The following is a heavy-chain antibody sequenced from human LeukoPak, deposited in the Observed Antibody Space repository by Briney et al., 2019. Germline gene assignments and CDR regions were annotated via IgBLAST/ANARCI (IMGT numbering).Heavy chain of an antibody. CDR1: GFSLSASGVG. CDR3: AHEKSSARVFDS. V-gene: IGHV2-5*01. J-gene: IGHJ4*02. Sequence: SGPTLVNPTQTLTLTCAFSGFSLSASGVGVGWIRQPPGKALEWLALIYWNDDKDYSPSLKSRLTITKDTSKNQVVLTMTNMDPVDTATYYCAHEKSSARVFDSWGQGTLVTVSS. CDR2: IYWNDDK. D-gene: IGHD2-2*01.